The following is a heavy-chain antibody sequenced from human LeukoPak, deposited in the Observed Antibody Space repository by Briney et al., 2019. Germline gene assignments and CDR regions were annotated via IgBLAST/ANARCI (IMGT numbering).Heavy chain of an antibody. CDR2: ISYDGSNK. D-gene: IGHD4-17*01. CDR3: ARDRCGHGDYVCGGDY. V-gene: IGHV3-30-3*01. J-gene: IGHJ4*02. CDR1: GFTFSSYA. Sequence: PGGSLRLSCAASGFTFSSYAMHWVRQAPGKGLEWVAVISYDGSNKYYADSVKGRFTISRDNSKNTLYLQMNSLRAEDTAVYYCARDRCGHGDYVCGGDYWGQGTLVTVSS.